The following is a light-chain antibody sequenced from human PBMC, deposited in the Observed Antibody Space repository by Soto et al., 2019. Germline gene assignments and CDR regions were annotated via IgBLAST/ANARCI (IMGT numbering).Light chain of an antibody. V-gene: IGLV2-11*01. CDR2: DVS. J-gene: IGLJ1*01. CDR3: CSFAGNYIYV. CDR1: SGDVGGYNY. Sequence: QSALTQPRSVSGSPGQSVTISCTGTSGDVGGYNYVSWYLQHPGKAPKVMIYDVSKRPSGVPDRFSGSKSGNTASLTISGLQSEDEADYYCCSFAGNYIYVFGTGTKGTVL.